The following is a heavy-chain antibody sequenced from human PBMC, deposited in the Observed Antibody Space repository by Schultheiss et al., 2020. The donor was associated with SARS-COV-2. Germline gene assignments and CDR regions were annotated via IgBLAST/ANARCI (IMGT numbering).Heavy chain of an antibody. CDR2: IKSKTDGGTT. D-gene: IGHD2-15*01. CDR1: GFTFSNAW. Sequence: GGSLRLSCAASGFTFSNAWMSWVRQAPGKGLEWVGRIKSKTDGGTTDYAAPVKGRFTISRDDSKNTLYLQMNSLKTEDTAVYYCTTENCSGGSCYIVDYWGQGTLVTVSS. J-gene: IGHJ4*02. V-gene: IGHV3-15*01. CDR3: TTENCSGGSCYIVDY.